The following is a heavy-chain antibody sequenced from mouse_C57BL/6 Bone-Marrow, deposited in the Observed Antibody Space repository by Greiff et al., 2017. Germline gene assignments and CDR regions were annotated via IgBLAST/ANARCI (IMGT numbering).Heavy chain of an antibody. CDR2: ISSGSSTI. CDR3: ARNYYGSSYYAMDY. D-gene: IGHD1-1*01. Sequence: EVKLVESGGGLVKPGGSLKLSCAASGFTFSDYGMHWVRQAPEKGLEWVAYISSGSSTIYYADTVKGRFTISRDNAKNTLFLQMTSLRSEDTAMYYCARNYYGSSYYAMDYWGQGTSVTVSS. J-gene: IGHJ4*01. V-gene: IGHV5-17*01. CDR1: GFTFSDYG.